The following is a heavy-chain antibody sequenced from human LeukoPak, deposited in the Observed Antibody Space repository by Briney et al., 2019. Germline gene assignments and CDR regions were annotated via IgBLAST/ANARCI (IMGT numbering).Heavy chain of an antibody. V-gene: IGHV1-69*04. D-gene: IGHD5-18*01. Sequence: SVKVSCKASGGTFSSYAISWMRQAPGQGLEWMGRIIPILGIANYAQKFQGRVTITADKSTSTAYMELSSLRSEDTAVYYCARDGYVDYYYYGMDVWGQGTTVTVSS. CDR2: IIPILGIA. J-gene: IGHJ6*02. CDR1: GGTFSSYA. CDR3: ARDGYVDYYYYGMDV.